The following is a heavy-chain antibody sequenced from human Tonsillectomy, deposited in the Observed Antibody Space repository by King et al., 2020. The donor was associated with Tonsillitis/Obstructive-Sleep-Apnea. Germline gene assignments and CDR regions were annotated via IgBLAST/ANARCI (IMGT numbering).Heavy chain of an antibody. J-gene: IGHJ4*02. D-gene: IGHD6-13*01. V-gene: IGHV3-23*04. CDR1: GFTFSSYA. CDR3: AKDLSSWYWSYFDY. Sequence: VQLVESGGGLVQPGGSLRLSCAASGFTFSSYAMSWVRQAPGKGLEWVSVISGSGGSTNYADSVKGRVTISRDNSKNTLYLQMSSLRAEDTAVYYCAKDLSSWYWSYFDYWGQGTLVTVSS. CDR2: ISGSGGST.